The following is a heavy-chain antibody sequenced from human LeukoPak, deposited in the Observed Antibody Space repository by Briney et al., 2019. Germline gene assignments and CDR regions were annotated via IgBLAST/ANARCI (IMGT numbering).Heavy chain of an antibody. CDR2: IIPIFGTA. D-gene: IGHD2-21*01. CDR3: ARGSDWAFDI. Sequence: SVKVSCRASGGTFSSYAIIWVRQAPGQGLEWMGGIIPIFGTANYAQKFQGRVTITADESTSTAYMELSSLRSEDTAVYYCARGSDWAFDIWGQGTMVTVSS. CDR1: GGTFSSYA. V-gene: IGHV1-69*01. J-gene: IGHJ3*02.